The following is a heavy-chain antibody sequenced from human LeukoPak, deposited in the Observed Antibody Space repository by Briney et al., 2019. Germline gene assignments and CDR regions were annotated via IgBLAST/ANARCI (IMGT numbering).Heavy chain of an antibody. V-gene: IGHV3-23*01. CDR3: AKGRLLWFGELPDF. J-gene: IGHJ4*02. CDR2: ISGSGGST. CDR1: GFTFSSYA. D-gene: IGHD3-10*01. Sequence: GGFLRLSCAASGFTFSSYAMSWVRQAPGKGLEWVSAISGSGGSTYYADSVKGRFTISRDNSKNTLYLQMNSLRAEDTALYYCAKGRLLWFGELPDFWGQGTLVTVSS.